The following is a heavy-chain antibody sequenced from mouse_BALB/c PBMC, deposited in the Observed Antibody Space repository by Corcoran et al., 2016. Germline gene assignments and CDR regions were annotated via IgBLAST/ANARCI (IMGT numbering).Heavy chain of an antibody. Sequence: QIRLVQTGPELKKPGDTVKISCQASGYTFTNYGMNWVKQAPGKGLKWMGWINTYTGEPTYADDFKGRFAFSFETSASTAYLQINNLKNEDTATYFCAREPYAMDYWGQGTSVTVSS. CDR1: GYTFTNYG. CDR3: AREPYAMDY. CDR2: INTYTGEP. V-gene: IGHV9-3-1*01. J-gene: IGHJ4*01.